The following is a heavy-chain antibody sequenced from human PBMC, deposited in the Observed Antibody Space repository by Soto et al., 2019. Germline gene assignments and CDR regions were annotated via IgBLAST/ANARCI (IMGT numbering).Heavy chain of an antibody. CDR2: INSDGSST. Sequence: PGGSLRLSCVVSGFTISSYWMHWVRQAPGRGLVWVSRINSDGSSTTYADSVKGRFTISRDNAKNTLYLQMTSLRAEDTAVYYCARVSREVVPAAIDYWGQGTLVTVSS. CDR1: GFTISSYW. D-gene: IGHD2-2*01. CDR3: ARVSREVVPAAIDY. J-gene: IGHJ4*02. V-gene: IGHV3-74*01.